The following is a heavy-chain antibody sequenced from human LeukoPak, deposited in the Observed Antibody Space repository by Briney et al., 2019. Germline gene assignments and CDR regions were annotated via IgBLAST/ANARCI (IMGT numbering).Heavy chain of an antibody. V-gene: IGHV1-69*05. Sequence: SSVKVSCKASGGTFSSYAISWVRQAPGQGLEWMGGIIPIFGTANYAQKFQGRVTITTDESTSTAYMELSSLRSEDTAVYYCASRGVAARKDFDYWGQGTLVTVSS. J-gene: IGHJ4*02. D-gene: IGHD2-15*01. CDR1: GGTFSSYA. CDR3: ASRGVAARKDFDY. CDR2: IIPIFGTA.